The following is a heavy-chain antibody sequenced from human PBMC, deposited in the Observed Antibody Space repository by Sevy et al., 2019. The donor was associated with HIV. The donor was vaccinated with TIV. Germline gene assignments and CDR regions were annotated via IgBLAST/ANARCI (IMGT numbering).Heavy chain of an antibody. CDR2: IYYSSNT. D-gene: IGHD3-10*01. CDR1: GESVNNAAYY. V-gene: IGHV4-30-4*01. CDR3: ARSRVWFEELS. J-gene: IGHJ4*02. Sequence: SETLSLTCTVSGESVNNAAYYWNWIRQSPGKGLEWVGYIYYSSNTYYNPSLNDRLDMSIDTSKNEFSLLMHSVTAADTAVYYCARSRVWFEELSWGQGILVTVSS.